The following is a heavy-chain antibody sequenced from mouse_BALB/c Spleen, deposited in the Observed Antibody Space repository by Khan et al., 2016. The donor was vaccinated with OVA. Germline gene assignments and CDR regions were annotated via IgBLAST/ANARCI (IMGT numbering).Heavy chain of an antibody. J-gene: IGHJ4*01. CDR2: IWGGGST. V-gene: IGHV2-6-5*01. CDR3: AKGVWSYYYTLDY. CDR1: GFSLSDYG. Sequence: QVQLKESGPGLVAPSQNLSITCTVSGFSLSDYGVSWIRQPPGKGLEWLGVIWGGGSTYYNSALKSRLNISKDNSKSQVFLKMSSLQSDETAMFYCAKGVWSYYYTLDYWGQGTSVTVSS.